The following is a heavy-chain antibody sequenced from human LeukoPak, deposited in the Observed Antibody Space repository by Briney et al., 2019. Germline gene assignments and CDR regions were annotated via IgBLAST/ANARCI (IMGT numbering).Heavy chain of an antibody. CDR3: ARGPSGVGADDVFDI. Sequence: SETLSLTCAVYGGSFSGYYWSWIRQPPGKGLEWIGYIYYSGSTYYNPSLKSRVTISVDTSKNQFSLKLSSVTAADTAVYYCARGPSGVGADDVFDIWGQGTMVTVSS. CDR2: IYYSGST. D-gene: IGHD1-26*01. V-gene: IGHV4-34*09. J-gene: IGHJ3*02. CDR1: GGSFSGYY.